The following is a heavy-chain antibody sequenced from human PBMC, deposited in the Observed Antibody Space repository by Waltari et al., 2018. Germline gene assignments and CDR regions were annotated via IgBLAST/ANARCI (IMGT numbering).Heavy chain of an antibody. V-gene: IGHV1-69-2*01. J-gene: IGHJ4*02. D-gene: IGHD6-19*01. Sequence: EVQLVQSGAEVKNPGATVKLSCKVSGYTFTDYYINWVEHAPGKGLEWMGLVDPEDGETIYAEKFQGRVTITADTSTDTAYMELSSLRSEDTAVYYCATEVVAVALPNYFDYWGQGTLVTVSS. CDR2: VDPEDGET. CDR1: GYTFTDYY. CDR3: ATEVVAVALPNYFDY.